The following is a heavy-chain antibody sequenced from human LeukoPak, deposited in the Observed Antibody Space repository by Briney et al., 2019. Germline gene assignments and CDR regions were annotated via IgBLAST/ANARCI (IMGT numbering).Heavy chain of an antibody. Sequence: PGGSLRLSCAASGFTFRNYDMHWVRQAPGKGLEWLAFRRYDGSDKYYADSVRGRFTISIDNSRNTLSLQLNRVRVEDTAVYYCAKGRTYGSESSTAHYDYWGQGTLVIVSS. D-gene: IGHD3-10*01. J-gene: IGHJ4*02. CDR2: RRYDGSDK. V-gene: IGHV3-30*02. CDR1: GFTFRNYD. CDR3: AKGRTYGSESSTAHYDY.